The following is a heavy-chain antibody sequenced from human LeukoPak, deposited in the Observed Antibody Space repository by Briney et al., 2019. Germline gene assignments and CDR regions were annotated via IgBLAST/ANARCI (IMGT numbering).Heavy chain of an antibody. CDR2: FSGGDGQT. Sequence: GGSLRLSFAISGFIFNTYGMNWVRQTPGKGLEWVSTFSGGDGQTFYADSVKGRFTISRDSSRNTVSLQMNSLRVEDTAVYYCARGIYWSLDSWGQGTLVTVSS. CDR1: GFIFNTYG. D-gene: IGHD1-1*01. CDR3: ARGIYWSLDS. V-gene: IGHV3-23*01. J-gene: IGHJ4*02.